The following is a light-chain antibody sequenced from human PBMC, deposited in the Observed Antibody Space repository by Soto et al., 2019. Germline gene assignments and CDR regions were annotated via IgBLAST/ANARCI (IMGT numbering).Light chain of an antibody. CDR1: QSISGW. Sequence: DIQMTQSPSTLSASVGDRVTITCRASQSISGWLAWYQHKTGKATKLLISKASSLESGVPSRFSGSESGTEFTLTISSLQPDDFATYYCQQYSTYLGTFGQGTKVEIK. CDR3: QQYSTYLGT. CDR2: KAS. J-gene: IGKJ1*01. V-gene: IGKV1-5*03.